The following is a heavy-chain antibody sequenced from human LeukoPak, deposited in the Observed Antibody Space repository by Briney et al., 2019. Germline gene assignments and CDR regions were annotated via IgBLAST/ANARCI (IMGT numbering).Heavy chain of an antibody. CDR3: ARDRFIGLVRPDYNYYGMDV. CDR1: GYTFTSYG. Sequence: ASVKVSCKASGYTFTSYGISWVRQAPGQGLEWMGWISAYNGNTNYAQKLQGRVTMTTDTSTSTAYMELRSLRSDDTAVYYCARDRFIGLVRPDYNYYGMDVWGQGTTVTVSS. J-gene: IGHJ6*02. D-gene: IGHD6-19*01. V-gene: IGHV1-18*01. CDR2: ISAYNGNT.